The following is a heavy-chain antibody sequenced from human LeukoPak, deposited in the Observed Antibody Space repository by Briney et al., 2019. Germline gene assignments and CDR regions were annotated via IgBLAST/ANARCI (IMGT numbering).Heavy chain of an antibody. D-gene: IGHD1-26*01. CDR1: GYSISSGYY. Sequence: SETLSLTCAVSGYSISSGYYWGWIRQPPGKGLEWIGTIYHFGSTYYNPSLKSRVTTSVDTSKNQFSLKLSSVTAADTAVYYCARNSSGSYQWSAFDIWGQGTMVTVSS. V-gene: IGHV4-38-2*01. CDR3: ARNSSGSYQWSAFDI. CDR2: IYHFGST. J-gene: IGHJ3*02.